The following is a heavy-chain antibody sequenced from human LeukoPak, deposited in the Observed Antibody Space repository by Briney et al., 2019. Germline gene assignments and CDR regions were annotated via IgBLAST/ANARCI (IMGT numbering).Heavy chain of an antibody. V-gene: IGHV3-7*05. D-gene: IGHD2-15*01. CDR1: GFTFSSYW. CDR3: ARDRRYCSGGSCYFYYFDY. Sequence: PGGSLRLSCAASGFTFSSYWMSWVRQAPGKGLEWVANIKQDGSERYYVDSVKGRFTISRDNAKNSLYLQMNSLRAEDTAVYYCARDRRYCSGGSCYFYYFDYWGQGTLVTVSS. CDR2: IKQDGSER. J-gene: IGHJ4*02.